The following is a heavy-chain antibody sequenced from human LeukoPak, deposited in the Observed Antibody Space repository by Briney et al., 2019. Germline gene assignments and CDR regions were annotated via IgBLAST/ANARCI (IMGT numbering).Heavy chain of an antibody. D-gene: IGHD4-17*01. J-gene: IGHJ4*02. Sequence: PGGSLRLSCAASGFTFSSYWMSWVRQAPGKGLEWVANIKQDGSEKYYVDSVKGRFTISRDNAKNSLYLQMSSLRAEDTAVYYCARVYGDYGAYYGYWGQGTLVTVSS. CDR1: GFTFSSYW. V-gene: IGHV3-7*03. CDR3: ARVYGDYGAYYGY. CDR2: IKQDGSEK.